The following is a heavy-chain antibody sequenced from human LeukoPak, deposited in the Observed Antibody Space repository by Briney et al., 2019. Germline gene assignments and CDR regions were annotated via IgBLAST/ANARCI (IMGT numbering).Heavy chain of an antibody. J-gene: IGHJ6*02. V-gene: IGHV3-21*01. CDR1: GFTFSNAW. CDR3: ARDSGAMDYYYYGMDV. CDR2: ISSSSSYI. D-gene: IGHD5-18*01. Sequence: GGSLRLSCAASGFTFSNAWMNWVRQAPGKGLEWVSSISSSSSYIYYADSVKGRFTISRDNAKNSLYLQMNSLRAEDTAVYHCARDSGAMDYYYYGMDVWGQGTTVTVSS.